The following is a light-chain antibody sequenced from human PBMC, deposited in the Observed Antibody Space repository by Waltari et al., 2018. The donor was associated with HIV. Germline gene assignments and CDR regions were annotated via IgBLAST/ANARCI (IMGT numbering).Light chain of an antibody. J-gene: IGLJ1*01. Sequence: QSVLTPPPSVSAAPGPKVAISCSGGNSNLGNNYVSLYQHVPGNAPRLLIYDNEKRPPGIPDRFSAAKAGVSATLGITGLQIVDEADYYCGTWDSSLNLYVFGPGTTVAVL. V-gene: IGLV1-51*01. CDR1: NSNLGNNY. CDR2: DNE. CDR3: GTWDSSLNLYV.